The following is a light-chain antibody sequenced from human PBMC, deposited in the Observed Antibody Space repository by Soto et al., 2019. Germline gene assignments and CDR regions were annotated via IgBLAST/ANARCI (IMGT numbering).Light chain of an antibody. CDR2: DAS. CDR1: QGISSD. CDR3: QHFNSYPRT. J-gene: IGKJ5*01. Sequence: AIQLTQSPSSLSASVGDRVTITCRASQGISSDLAWYQQKPGKAPKLLISDASSLETGVQSSFSGSGSGTDLTLTISSLQPEDSATYYCQHFNSYPRTFGQGTRLEIK. V-gene: IGKV1-13*02.